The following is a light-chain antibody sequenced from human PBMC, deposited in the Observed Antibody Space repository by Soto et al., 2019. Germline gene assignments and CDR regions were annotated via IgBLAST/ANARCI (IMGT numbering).Light chain of an antibody. CDR1: ATFD. V-gene: IGLV1-40*01. J-gene: IGLJ3*02. CDR3: QSYDSSQSGWV. Sequence: QSVLTQPPSVSGAPGQTVTISCTGATFDVHWYQQFPGAAPILLIYGNTNRPSGVPDRFSGSKSGTSASLAIAGLQAEDEGDYYCQSYDSSQSGWVFGGGTKLTVL. CDR2: GNT.